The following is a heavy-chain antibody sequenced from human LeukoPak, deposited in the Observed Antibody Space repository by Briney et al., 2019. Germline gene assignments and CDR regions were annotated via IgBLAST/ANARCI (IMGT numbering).Heavy chain of an antibody. CDR1: GFNFNNYD. D-gene: IGHD3/OR15-3a*01. CDR3: AKAAGKENGYDFFFQH. Sequence: GGSLRLSCAASGFNFNNYDMHWVRQAPGKGLEWVAVISIDGKRSYYADSVKGRFTISRDNSKSTLFLQMNSLRAEDTAVYFCAKAAGKENGYDFFFQHWGQGTLVTVSS. CDR2: ISIDGKRS. V-gene: IGHV3-30*18. J-gene: IGHJ1*01.